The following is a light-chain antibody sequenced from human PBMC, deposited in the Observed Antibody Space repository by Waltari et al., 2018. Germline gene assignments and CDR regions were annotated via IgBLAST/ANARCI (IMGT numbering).Light chain of an antibody. V-gene: IGKV2-28*01. CDR3: MQTLQTPLT. J-gene: IGKJ4*01. CDR2: LGS. Sequence: DIVMTQSPLSLPVTPGEPASISCRSRQSLLHRNGYNYLDWYLQKPGQSPQLLIYLGSNRASGVPDRFSGSGSGTDFKLKISRVEADDVGVYYCMQTLQTPLTFGGGTKVEIK. CDR1: QSLLHRNGYNY.